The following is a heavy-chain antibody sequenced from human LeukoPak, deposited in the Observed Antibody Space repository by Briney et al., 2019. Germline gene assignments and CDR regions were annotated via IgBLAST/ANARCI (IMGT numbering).Heavy chain of an antibody. V-gene: IGHV4-61*02. J-gene: IGHJ4*02. CDR2: IYTSGST. D-gene: IGHD6-6*01. Sequence: SETLSLTCTVSGGSISSGSYYWSWIRQPAGKGLEWIGRIYTSGSTNYNPSLKSRVTISVDTSKNQFSLKLSSVTAADTAVYYCARDGRYTSSSIFDYWGQGTLVTVSS. CDR3: ARDGRYTSSSIFDY. CDR1: GGSISSGSYY.